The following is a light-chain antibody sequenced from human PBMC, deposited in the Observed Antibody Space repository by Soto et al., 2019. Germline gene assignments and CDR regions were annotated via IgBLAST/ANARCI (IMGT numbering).Light chain of an antibody. CDR2: AAS. Sequence: DLPLTQSPSSLSASVGDRVTITCRASQSISTYLNWYQQKPGKAPKLLIYAASSLQSGVPSRFSGSGSGTDFTLTIGSLQPEDFATYYCQQSYSTLWTFGQGTKVEIK. CDR3: QQSYSTLWT. J-gene: IGKJ1*01. V-gene: IGKV1-39*01. CDR1: QSISTY.